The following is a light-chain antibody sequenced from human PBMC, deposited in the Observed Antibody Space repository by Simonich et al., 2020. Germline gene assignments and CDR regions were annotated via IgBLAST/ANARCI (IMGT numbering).Light chain of an antibody. CDR1: SSYVGGYKY. Sequence: QSALTQPASVSGSPGTSITISCTGTSSYVGGYKYVSWYQQHPGKAPKLMIYDVSNRQSGDSNRFSGSKSGNTASLTISGLQAEDEADYYCSSYTSSSTWVFGGGTKLTVL. CDR2: DVS. V-gene: IGLV2-14*03. CDR3: SSYTSSSTWV. J-gene: IGLJ3*02.